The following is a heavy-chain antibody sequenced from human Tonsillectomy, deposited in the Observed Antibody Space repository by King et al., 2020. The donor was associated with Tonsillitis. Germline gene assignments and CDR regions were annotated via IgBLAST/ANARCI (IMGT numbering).Heavy chain of an antibody. CDR1: GYTFTRYG. CDR2: ISGYDANS. D-gene: IGHD3-22*01. CDR3: ASDSHYYDTSAYYAAAFDI. Sequence: QLVQSGGEVRKPGASVKVSCKSSGYTFTRYGVSWVRQAPGQGLEWMGWISGYDANSNYAQKFQGRVTMTTDTSTSTAYMELTNLRSDDTAVYYCASDSHYYDTSAYYAAAFDIWGQGTMVTVSS. V-gene: IGHV1-18*04. J-gene: IGHJ3*02.